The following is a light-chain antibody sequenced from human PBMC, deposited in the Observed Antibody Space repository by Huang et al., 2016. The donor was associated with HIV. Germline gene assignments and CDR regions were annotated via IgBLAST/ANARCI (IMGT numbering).Light chain of an antibody. CDR3: QQYNNWPET. J-gene: IGKJ3*01. Sequence: EIVMTQSPATLSVSPGERATLSCRASQSVSSNLAWYQQKPGQAPRLLIYGASTRATGIPARFSGRGSGTEFTLTISSLQSEDFAVYYCQQYNNWPETFGPGTKVDIK. CDR2: GAS. CDR1: QSVSSN. V-gene: IGKV3-15*01.